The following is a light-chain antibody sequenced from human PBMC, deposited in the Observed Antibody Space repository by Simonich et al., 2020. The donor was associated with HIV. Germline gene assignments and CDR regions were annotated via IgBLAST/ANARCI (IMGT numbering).Light chain of an antibody. J-gene: IGKJ1*01. CDR3: QQYFSTPRT. CDR1: QSVLSSSNTKNY. V-gene: IGKV4-1*01. CDR2: VAS. Sequence: DIVMTQSPDSLAVSLGERATINCQSSQSVLSSSNTKNYLAWYQKKPGQPPNLRIYVASTRESGVPDRFSGSGSGTDFTLTISSLQAEDVAVYYCQQYFSTPRTFGQGTKVEIK.